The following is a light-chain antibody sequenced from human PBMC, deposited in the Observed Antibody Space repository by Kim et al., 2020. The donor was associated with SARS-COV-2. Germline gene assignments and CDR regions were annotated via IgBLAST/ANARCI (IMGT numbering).Light chain of an antibody. CDR2: SAS. V-gene: IGKV3-20*01. CDR1: QSVCSNC. J-gene: IGKJ2*01. Sequence: VLTQSPGTLSLSPGERATLSCRASQSVCSNCLAWYQQKPGQAPRLLIYSASTRATAIPDRFSGNGSGTDFTLSISRLEPEDSAVYYCQQYGIAPPYTFGQGSKLEI. CDR3: QQYGIAPPYT.